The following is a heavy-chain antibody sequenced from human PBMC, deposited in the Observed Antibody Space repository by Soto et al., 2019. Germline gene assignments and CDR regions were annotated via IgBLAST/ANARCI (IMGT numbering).Heavy chain of an antibody. CDR1: HGSITSGDYF. CDR3: ASVVVGATRQTGSDH. D-gene: IGHD2-15*01. CDR2: VHSSGGT. V-gene: IGHV4-39*01. Sequence: TLSLTCTVSHGSITSGDYFWAWIRQPPGKGLEFIGSVHSSGGTYYSPSLKSRASISIDKSRNQFSLKLTSVNAGDTAVYFCASVVVGATRQTGSDHWGQGTLVTVSS. J-gene: IGHJ4*02.